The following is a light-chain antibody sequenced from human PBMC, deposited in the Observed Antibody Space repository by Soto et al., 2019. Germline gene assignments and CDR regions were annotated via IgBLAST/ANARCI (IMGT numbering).Light chain of an antibody. J-gene: IGLJ1*01. CDR3: RSHNTIGTLQV. CDR2: EVN. CDR1: SSDFAVGNY. Sequence: QSVLTQPASVSGSPGQSVTISCTGTSSDFAVGNYVSWYQLHPGKAPKLVIYEVNIRPSGVPNRFSGSKSGNTASLTISGLQAEGEADYYCRSHNTIGTLQVFGPGTKVTVL. V-gene: IGLV2-14*01.